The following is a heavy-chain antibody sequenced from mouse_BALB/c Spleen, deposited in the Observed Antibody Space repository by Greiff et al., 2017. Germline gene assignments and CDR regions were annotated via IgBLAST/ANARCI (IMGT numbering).Heavy chain of an antibody. J-gene: IGHJ3*01. V-gene: IGHV1-12*01. D-gene: IGHD3-3*01. CDR2: IYPGNGDT. CDR1: GYTFTSYN. Sequence: QVQLQQPGAELVKPGASVKMSCKASGYTFTSYNMHWVKQTPGQGLEWIGAIYPGNGDTSYNQKFKGKATLTADKSSSTAYMQLSSLTSEDSAVYYCAREGTGAWFAYWGQGTLVTVSA. CDR3: AREGTGAWFAY.